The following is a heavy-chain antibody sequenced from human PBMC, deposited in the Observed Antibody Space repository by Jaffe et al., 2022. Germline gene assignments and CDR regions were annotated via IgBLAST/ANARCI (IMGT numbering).Heavy chain of an antibody. Sequence: EVQLLESGGGLVQPGGSLRLSCAASGFTFNNYAMAWVRQAPGKGLEWFSAITGSGGDTYHADSVKGRFTISRDNSKNTLYLQLNSLRAEDTAVYYCAKGSAVVRPYYFDYWGQGTLVTVSS. D-gene: IGHD3-22*01. CDR2: ITGSGGDT. CDR3: AKGSAVVRPYYFDY. J-gene: IGHJ4*02. CDR1: GFTFNNYA. V-gene: IGHV3-23*01.